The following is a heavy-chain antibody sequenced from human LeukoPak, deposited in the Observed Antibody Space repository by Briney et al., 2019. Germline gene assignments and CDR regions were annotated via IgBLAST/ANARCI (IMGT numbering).Heavy chain of an antibody. CDR2: INHSGST. V-gene: IGHV4-34*01. CDR3: ARHADDSSGFDY. Sequence: PSETLSLTCAVYGGSFSGYYWSWIRQPPGKGLEWIGEINHSGSTNYNPSLKSRVTISVDTSKNQFSLKLSSVTAADTAVYYCARHADDSSGFDYWGQGTLVTVSS. D-gene: IGHD3-22*01. CDR1: GGSFSGYY. J-gene: IGHJ4*02.